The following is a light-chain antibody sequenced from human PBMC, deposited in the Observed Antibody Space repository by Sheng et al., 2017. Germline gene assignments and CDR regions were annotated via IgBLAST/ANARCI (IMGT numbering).Light chain of an antibody. V-gene: IGLV2-14*03. CDR1: SSDIGGYDY. CDR3: SSYTSSSTKV. J-gene: IGLJ1*01. Sequence: QSALTQPAAVSGSPGQSITISCAGTSSDIGGYDYVSWYQQHPGKVPKLLIYDVTSRPSGISSRFSGSKSGNTASLTISGLQAEDEADYYCSSYTSSSTKVFGTGTKVTVL. CDR2: DVT.